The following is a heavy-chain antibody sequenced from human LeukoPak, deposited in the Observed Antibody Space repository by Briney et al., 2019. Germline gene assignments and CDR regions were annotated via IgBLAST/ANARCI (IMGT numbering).Heavy chain of an antibody. J-gene: IGHJ6*02. CDR2: IYYSGST. D-gene: IGHD3-10*01. CDR3: ARAGLLWFGEPTYGMDV. CDR1: GGSISSYC. Sequence: SETLSLTCTVSGGSISSYCWSWIRQPPGKGLEWIGYIYYSGSTNYNPSLKSRVTISVDTSKNQFSLKLSSVTAADTAVYYCARAGLLWFGEPTYGMDVWGQGTTVTVSS. V-gene: IGHV4-59*01.